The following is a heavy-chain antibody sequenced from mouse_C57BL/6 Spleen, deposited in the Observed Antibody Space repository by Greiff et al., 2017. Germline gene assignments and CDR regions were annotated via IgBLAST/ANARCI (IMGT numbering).Heavy chain of an antibody. Sequence: QVQLQQSGAELARPGASVKLSCKASGYTFTSYGISWVKQRTGQGLEWIGEIYPRSGNTYYNEKFKGKATLTADKSSSTAYMELRSLTSEDSAVYFCARFGYDLYYAMDYWGQGTSVTVSS. D-gene: IGHD2-2*01. CDR3: ARFGYDLYYAMDY. CDR1: GYTFTSYG. V-gene: IGHV1-81*01. CDR2: IYPRSGNT. J-gene: IGHJ4*01.